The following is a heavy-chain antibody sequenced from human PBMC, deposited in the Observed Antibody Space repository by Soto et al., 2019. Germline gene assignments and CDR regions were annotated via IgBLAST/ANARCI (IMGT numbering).Heavy chain of an antibody. CDR3: ARASAYSTPWSFDY. CDR1: CYTFSRYG. Sequence: AAVKVSCKASCYTFSRYGISWVRQAPGQGLEWMGWISGFNGNTKESEKLQGRVTLTTDTAANTAHMELRGLRSDDTAVYYCARASAYSTPWSFDYWSQGSLVTVSS. CDR2: ISGFNGNT. D-gene: IGHD6-13*01. J-gene: IGHJ4*02. V-gene: IGHV1-18*01.